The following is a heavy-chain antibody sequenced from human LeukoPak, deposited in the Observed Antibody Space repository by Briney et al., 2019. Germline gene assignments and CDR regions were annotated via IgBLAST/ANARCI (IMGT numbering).Heavy chain of an antibody. CDR3: ARGYCSGGSCFLSDP. V-gene: IGHV4-31*03. Sequence: SGTLSLTCTVSGGSISSGGYYWSWIRQHPGKGLERIGYIYYSGSTYYNPSLKSRVTISVDTSKNQFSLKLSSVTAADTAVYYCARGYCSGGSCFLSDPWGQGTLVTVSS. CDR1: GGSISSGGYY. D-gene: IGHD2-15*01. CDR2: IYYSGST. J-gene: IGHJ5*02.